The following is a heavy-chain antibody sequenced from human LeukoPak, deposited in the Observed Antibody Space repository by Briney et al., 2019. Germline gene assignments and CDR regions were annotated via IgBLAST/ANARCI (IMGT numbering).Heavy chain of an antibody. Sequence: PSETLSLTCTVSGGSISSYYWSWIRQPAGKGLEWIGRIYTSGSTNYNPSLKSRVTMSVDTSKNQFSLKLSSVTAADTAVYYCARGLSGYDFWSGYYASPYNWFDPWGQGTLVTVSS. CDR3: ARGLSGYDFWSGYYASPYNWFDP. CDR2: IYTSGST. V-gene: IGHV4-4*07. D-gene: IGHD3-3*01. CDR1: GGSISSYY. J-gene: IGHJ5*02.